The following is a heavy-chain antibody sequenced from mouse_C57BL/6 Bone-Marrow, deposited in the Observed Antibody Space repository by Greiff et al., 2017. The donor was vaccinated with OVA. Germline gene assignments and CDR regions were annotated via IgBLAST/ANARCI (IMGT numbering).Heavy chain of an antibody. D-gene: IGHD3-2*02. J-gene: IGHJ3*01. Sequence: QVHVKQPGAELVMPGASVKLSCKASGYTFTSYWMHWVKQRPGQGLEWIGEIDPSDSYTNYNQKFKGKSTLTVDKSSSTAYMQLSSLTSEDSAVYYCARPAQAKAWFAYWGQGTLVTVSA. CDR1: GYTFTSYW. CDR3: ARPAQAKAWFAY. CDR2: IDPSDSYT. V-gene: IGHV1-69*01.